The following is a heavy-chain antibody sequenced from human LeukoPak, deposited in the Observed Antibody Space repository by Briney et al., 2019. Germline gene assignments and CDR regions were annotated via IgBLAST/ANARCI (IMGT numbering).Heavy chain of an antibody. CDR3: ASFGRYNWFDP. CDR1: GFTFSSYW. J-gene: IGHJ5*02. D-gene: IGHD3-10*01. V-gene: IGHV3-74*01. CDR2: INSDGSST. Sequence: GGSLRLSCAASGFTFSSYWMHWVRQAPGKGLVWVSRINSDGSSTSYADSVKGRFTISRDNAKNTLYLQMNSLRAEDTAVSYCASFGRYNWFDPWGQGTLVTVSS.